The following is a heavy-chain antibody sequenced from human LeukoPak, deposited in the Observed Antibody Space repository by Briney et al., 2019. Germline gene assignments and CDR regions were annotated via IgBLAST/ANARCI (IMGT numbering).Heavy chain of an antibody. J-gene: IGHJ4*02. CDR3: ARMTRKGLAYCGGDCWGPLDY. D-gene: IGHD2-21*02. CDR2: IIPIFGTA. CDR1: GGIFSSYA. V-gene: IGHV1-69*06. Sequence: SVKVSCKASGGIFSSYAISWVRQAPGQGLEWMGGIIPIFGTANYAQKFQGRVTITADKSTSTAYMELSSLRSEDTAVYYCARMTRKGLAYCGGDCWGPLDYWGQGTLVTVSS.